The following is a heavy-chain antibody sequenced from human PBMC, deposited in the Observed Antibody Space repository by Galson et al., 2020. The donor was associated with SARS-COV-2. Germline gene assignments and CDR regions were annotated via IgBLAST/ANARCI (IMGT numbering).Heavy chain of an antibody. D-gene: IGHD3-10*01. CDR2: IIPIIGTA. Sequence: SVKVSCKASGGTFSSYAISWVRQAPGQGLEWMGGIIPIIGTANYAQKFQGRVTITADESTSTAYMELSSLRSEDTAVYYGARGGWNTRSNWFGVSYSNWFDRWGQGTLVTVSS. J-gene: IGHJ5*02. CDR1: GGTFSSYA. V-gene: IGHV1-69*13. CDR3: ARGGWNTRSNWFGVSYSNWFDR.